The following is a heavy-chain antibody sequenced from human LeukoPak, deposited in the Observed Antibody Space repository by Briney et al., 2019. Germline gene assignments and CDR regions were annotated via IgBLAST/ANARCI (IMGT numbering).Heavy chain of an antibody. J-gene: IGHJ5*02. D-gene: IGHD6-13*01. CDR3: AREIAGYITGP. Sequence: SETLSLTCTVSGGSIASGGYSWNWIRQSPGKGLEWIGCIYDRGPAYYNPSLKSRVTMSVDTSKNQFSLKLSSVTAADTAVYYCAREIAGYITGPWGQGTLVTVSS. CDR2: IYDRGPA. V-gene: IGHV4-30-2*06. CDR1: GGSIASGGYS.